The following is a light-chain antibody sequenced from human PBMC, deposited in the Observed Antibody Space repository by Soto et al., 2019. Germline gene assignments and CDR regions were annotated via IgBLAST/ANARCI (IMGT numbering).Light chain of an antibody. CDR1: QSLLHSNGYNY. J-gene: IGKJ2*01. CDR3: MQALQAPYT. CDR2: LGS. Sequence: DMVMTQSPLSLPVTPGEPASISCRSSQSLLHSNGYNYLDWYLQKPGQSPQLLIFLGSNRASGVPDRFSGSGSGTDFTLKISRVEAEDVGVYYCMQALQAPYTFGLETMLEIK. V-gene: IGKV2-28*01.